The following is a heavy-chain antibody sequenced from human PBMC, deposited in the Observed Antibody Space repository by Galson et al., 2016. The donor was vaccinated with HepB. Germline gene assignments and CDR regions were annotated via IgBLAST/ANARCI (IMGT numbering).Heavy chain of an antibody. CDR1: GFTFSKYA. D-gene: IGHD3-22*01. Sequence: SLRLSCAASGFTFSKYAMHWVRQTPGTGLEWVAIISYDGSNHYSAASVKGRFTISRDNSQNALYLQMNSLRAEDTALYYCAKSYYEPREMPDYWGQGTLVTVSS. J-gene: IGHJ4*02. CDR3: AKSYYEPREMPDY. V-gene: IGHV3-30*18. CDR2: ISYDGSNH.